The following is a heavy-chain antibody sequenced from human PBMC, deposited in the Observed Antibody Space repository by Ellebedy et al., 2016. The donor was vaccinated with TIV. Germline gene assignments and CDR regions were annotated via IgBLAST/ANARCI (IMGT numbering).Heavy chain of an antibody. CDR3: ARRGSYGDYAVQVNNWFDS. CDR2: IYQDGSEE. J-gene: IGHJ5*01. D-gene: IGHD4-17*01. Sequence: PGGSLRLSCAASGFTFRSYWMAWVRQAAGKGLEWVANIYQDGSEEFYVDAVKGRFTISRDNAKNSLYLQMNILRVEDTAVYYCARRGSYGDYAVQVNNWFDSWGQGTLVTVSS. V-gene: IGHV3-7*01. CDR1: GFTFRSYW.